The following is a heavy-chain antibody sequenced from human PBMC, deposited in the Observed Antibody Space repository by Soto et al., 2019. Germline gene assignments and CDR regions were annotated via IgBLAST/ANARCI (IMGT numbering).Heavy chain of an antibody. J-gene: IGHJ4*02. Sequence: QVQLVESGGGVVQPGRSLRLSCAASGFTFSSYAMHWVRQAPGKGLEWVAVISYDGSNKYYADSVKGRFTISRDNSKNTLYLQMNSLRAEDTAVYYCARERNEDHQNFDYWGPGTLVTVSS. D-gene: IGHD1-1*01. V-gene: IGHV3-30-3*01. CDR3: ARERNEDHQNFDY. CDR1: GFTFSSYA. CDR2: ISYDGSNK.